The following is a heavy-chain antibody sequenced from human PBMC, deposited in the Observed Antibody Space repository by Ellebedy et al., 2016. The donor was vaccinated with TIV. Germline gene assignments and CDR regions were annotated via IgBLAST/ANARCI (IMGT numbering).Heavy chain of an antibody. V-gene: IGHV4-59*01. CDR1: GGSISPYY. D-gene: IGHD1-14*01. Sequence: SETLSLXCTVSGGSISPYYWSWIRQPPGRGLEWIGYIYSSGRTNYNPSLKGRVTMSVDTSKNQFSLRLSSVTAADTAVYYCARTTAFDVWGQGTMVTVSS. CDR2: IYSSGRT. J-gene: IGHJ3*01. CDR3: ARTTAFDV.